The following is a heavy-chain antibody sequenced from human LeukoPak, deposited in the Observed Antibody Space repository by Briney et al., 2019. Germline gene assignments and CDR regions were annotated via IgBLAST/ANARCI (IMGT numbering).Heavy chain of an antibody. D-gene: IGHD6-13*01. V-gene: IGHV1-8*01. CDR2: MNPNSGNT. CDR1: GYTSTSYD. Sequence: ASVKVSCKASGYTSTSYDINWVRQATGQGLEWMGWMNPNSGNTGYAQKFQGRVTMTRNTSISTAYMELSSLRSEDTAVYYCWARLIAAVDDDYWGQGTLVTVSS. J-gene: IGHJ4*02. CDR3: WARLIAAVDDDY.